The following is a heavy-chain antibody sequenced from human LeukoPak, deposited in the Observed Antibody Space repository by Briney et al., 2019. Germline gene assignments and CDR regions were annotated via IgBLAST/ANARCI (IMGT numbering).Heavy chain of an antibody. CDR2: ISSRATNI. CDR1: GFAFSSFE. CDR3: AREGYCRDDTCLSYDAFDI. V-gene: IGHV3-48*03. D-gene: IGHD2-15*01. J-gene: IGHJ3*02. Sequence: GGSLRLSCAASGFAFSSFEMNWARQAPGKGLEWVSYISSRATNIYYADCVKGRFTISRDNAKNSLYLQMNSLRAEDTAVYYCAREGYCRDDTCLSYDAFDIWGQGTMVTVSS.